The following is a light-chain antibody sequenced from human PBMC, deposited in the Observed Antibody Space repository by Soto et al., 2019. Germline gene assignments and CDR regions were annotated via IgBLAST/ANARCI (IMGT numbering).Light chain of an antibody. CDR3: ATWDDSLNGHV. CDR1: DSNIGNND. V-gene: IGLV1-36*01. J-gene: IGLJ3*02. Sequence: QSVLTQPPSVSEAPGQRVTISCSGSDSNIGNNDVDWYQRLPGKAPKLLIYHDDLLPSGVSDRFSGSKSGTSASLAISGLQSEDEADYYCATWDDSLNGHVLGGGTKVTVL. CDR2: HDD.